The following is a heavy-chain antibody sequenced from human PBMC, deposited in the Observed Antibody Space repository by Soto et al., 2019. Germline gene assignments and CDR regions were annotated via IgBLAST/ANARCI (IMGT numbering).Heavy chain of an antibody. V-gene: IGHV4-39*01. Sequence: QLQLQESGPGLVKPSETLSLTCTVSGGSISSSSYYWGWIRQPPGKGLEWVGSIHYSGRTYYNPSLQSRVSISVDASKNQFSLKLSAVTAEDTAVYYCARHEGDYIWWSYPHGAFDIWCQGTMVTVSS. CDR3: ARHEGDYIWWSYPHGAFDI. CDR1: GGSISSSSYY. CDR2: IHYSGRT. D-gene: IGHD3-16*02. J-gene: IGHJ3*02.